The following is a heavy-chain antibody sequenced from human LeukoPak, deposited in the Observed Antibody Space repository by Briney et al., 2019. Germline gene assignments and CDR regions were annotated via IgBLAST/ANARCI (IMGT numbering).Heavy chain of an antibody. Sequence: GGSLRLSCAASGFTFSSYGMYWVRQAPGKGLEWVALVWYDGSNKYYADSMKGRFTISRDNSKNTLYLQINSLRPEDTAVYYCATVRGNYGDSVWWCLDYWGRGTLVTVSS. J-gene: IGHJ2*01. CDR2: VWYDGSNK. CDR3: ATVRGNYGDSVWWCLDY. D-gene: IGHD4-17*01. CDR1: GFTFSSYG. V-gene: IGHV3-33*07.